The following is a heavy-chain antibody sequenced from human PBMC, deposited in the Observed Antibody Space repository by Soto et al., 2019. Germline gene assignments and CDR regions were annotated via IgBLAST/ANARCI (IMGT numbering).Heavy chain of an antibody. CDR3: TRYSCAAGIYSYAVIDG. CDR2: IYYSGST. J-gene: IGHJ6*02. D-gene: IGHD1-26*01. V-gene: IGHV4-39*01. Sequence: PSETLSLTCTVSGRSISSSSYYWAWIRQPPGKGPEWFGGIYYSGSTYYNPSLKSRVTISVDTSKNQFSLKLSSVTAADTAVYYCTRYSCAAGIYSYAVIDGWARATTVPVS. CDR1: GRSISSSSYY.